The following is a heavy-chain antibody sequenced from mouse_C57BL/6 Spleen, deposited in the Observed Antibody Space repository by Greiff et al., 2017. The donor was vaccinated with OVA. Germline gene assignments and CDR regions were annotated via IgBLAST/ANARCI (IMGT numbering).Heavy chain of an antibody. CDR2: IWWDDDK. CDR1: GFSLSTFGMG. J-gene: IGHJ1*03. D-gene: IGHD1-1*01. Sequence: QVTLKESGPGILQPSQTLSLTCSFSGFSLSTFGMGVGWIRQPSGKGLEWLAHIWWDDDKYYNPALKSRLTISKDTSKNQVFLKIANVDTADTATYYCARIYYYGSSYGWYCDVWGTGTTVTVSS. V-gene: IGHV8-8*01. CDR3: ARIYYYGSSYGWYCDV.